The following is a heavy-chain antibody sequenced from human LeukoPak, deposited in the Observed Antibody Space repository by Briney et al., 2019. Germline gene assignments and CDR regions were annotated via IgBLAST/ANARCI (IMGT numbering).Heavy chain of an antibody. CDR3: ARSTGWFDP. CDR1: GGSISSSSYY. Sequence: SETLSLTCTVSGGSISSSSYYWGWIRQPPGKGLEWIGSIYYSGSTYYNPSLKSRVTISVDTSKNQFSLKLSSVTAADTAVYYCARSTGWFDPWGQGTLVTVPS. V-gene: IGHV4-39*01. CDR2: IYYSGST. J-gene: IGHJ5*02. D-gene: IGHD1-14*01.